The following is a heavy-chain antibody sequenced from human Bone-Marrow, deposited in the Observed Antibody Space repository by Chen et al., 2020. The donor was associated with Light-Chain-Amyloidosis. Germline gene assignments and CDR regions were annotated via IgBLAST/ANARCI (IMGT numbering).Heavy chain of an antibody. CDR1: XXXXPNYW. CDR2: IYPDDSDA. D-gene: IGHD5-12*01. CDR3: ARRRDGYNFDY. V-gene: IGHV5-51*01. Sequence: EVQLEQSGPEVKKPGEXXXXXXXXXXXXXPNYWIGWVRQMPGKGLEWMGVIYPDDSDARYSPSFEGQVTISADKSITTAXLXXXXLKASDTAMYYCARRRDGYNFDYWGQGTLVTVSS. J-gene: IGHJ4*02.